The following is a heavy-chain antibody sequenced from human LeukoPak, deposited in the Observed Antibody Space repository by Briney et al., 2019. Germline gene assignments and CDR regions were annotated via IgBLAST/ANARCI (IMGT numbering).Heavy chain of an antibody. CDR1: GFSLSGHY. CDR2: IRNKANGYTT. Sequence: PGGSLRLSCAASGFSLSGHYMDWVRQAPGKGLEWLGRIRNKANGYTTEYAASVKGRFIISRDDSQNSVYLQMNSLETEDTAVYYCADYGSGSWPAAYWGQGTLVTVSS. V-gene: IGHV3-72*01. J-gene: IGHJ4*02. D-gene: IGHD3-10*01. CDR3: ADYGSGSWPAAY.